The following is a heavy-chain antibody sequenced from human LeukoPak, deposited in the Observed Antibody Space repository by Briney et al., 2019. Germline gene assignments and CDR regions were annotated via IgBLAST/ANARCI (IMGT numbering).Heavy chain of an antibody. CDR2: INPNSGGT. D-gene: IGHD2-15*01. CDR3: ARDASYCSGGSCYDY. Sequence: ASVKVSCKASGYTFTGYYMHWVRQAPGQGLEWMGWINPNSGGTNYAQKFQGRVTMTRDTSISTAYMELSRLRSDDTAVYYCARDASYCSGGSCYDYRGQGTLVTVSS. J-gene: IGHJ4*02. V-gene: IGHV1-2*02. CDR1: GYTFTGYY.